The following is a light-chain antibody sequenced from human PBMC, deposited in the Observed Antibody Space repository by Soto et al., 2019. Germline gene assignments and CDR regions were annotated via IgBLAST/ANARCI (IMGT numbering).Light chain of an antibody. V-gene: IGKV3-15*01. CDR3: QQYNNVGVT. CDR1: QSVTSN. Sequence: EIVMTQSPATLSVSPGERATRSCRASQSVTSNLAWYQQKPGLAPRLLIYGSSTRATGIPARFSGSGSGTEFTLTISSLQSEDFAVYYCQQYNNVGVTFGGGTKVEIK. CDR2: GSS. J-gene: IGKJ4*01.